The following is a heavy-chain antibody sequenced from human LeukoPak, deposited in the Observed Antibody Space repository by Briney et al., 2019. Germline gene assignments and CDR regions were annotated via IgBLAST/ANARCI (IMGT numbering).Heavy chain of an antibody. CDR2: IYYSGST. CDR1: GGSVRSSIYY. V-gene: IGHV4-39*01. J-gene: IGHJ4*02. Sequence: TETLSLTCTVSGGSVRSSIYYGGWIRQPPVKGLEWIGSIYYSGSTSYNPSLKSRVTISVDTSKNQFSLKLTSVTAADTAVYYCASRNDILTGYVFDFWGQGTLVTVSS. CDR3: ASRNDILTGYVFDF. D-gene: IGHD3-9*01.